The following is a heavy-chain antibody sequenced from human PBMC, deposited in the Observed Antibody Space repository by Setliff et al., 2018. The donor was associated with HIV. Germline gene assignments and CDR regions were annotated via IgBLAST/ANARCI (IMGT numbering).Heavy chain of an antibody. CDR2: ISPNSGGT. V-gene: IGHV1-2*02. Sequence: ASVKVSCKASGYTFTGYYMHWVRQAPGQGLEWMGWISPNSGGTNYAQKFQGRVTMTRDTSISTAYMELSRLRSDDTAVYYCATGPNCSGGSCYSNWFDPWGQGTLVTVSS. CDR1: GYTFTGYY. J-gene: IGHJ5*02. D-gene: IGHD2-15*01. CDR3: ATGPNCSGGSCYSNWFDP.